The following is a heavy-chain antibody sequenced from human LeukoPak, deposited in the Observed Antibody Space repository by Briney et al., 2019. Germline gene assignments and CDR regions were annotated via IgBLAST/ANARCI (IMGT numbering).Heavy chain of an antibody. Sequence: GGSLRLSCSASGFTFRNYVIHWVRQAPGNGLEYVSAISSNGGSTYYADSVKGRFTISRDNSKNTLYLQMRSLRAEDTAVYHCVKELYSDNGGYNDAFDIWGQGTVVTVSP. CDR3: VKELYSDNGGYNDAFDI. J-gene: IGHJ3*02. CDR2: ISSNGGST. V-gene: IGHV3-64D*09. D-gene: IGHD3-22*01. CDR1: GFTFRNYV.